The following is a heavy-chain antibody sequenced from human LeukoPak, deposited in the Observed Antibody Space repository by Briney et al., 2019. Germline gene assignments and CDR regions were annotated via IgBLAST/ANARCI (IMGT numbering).Heavy chain of an antibody. D-gene: IGHD2-8*01. V-gene: IGHV1-2*02. CDR3: ARDQRVAYAAPPGDY. Sequence: ASVKVSCKASGYTFTGYYMHWVRQAPGQGLEWMGWINPNSGGTNYAQNFQGRVTMTRDTSIGTAYMELSRLRSDDTAVYYCARDQRVAYAAPPGDYWGQGTLVTVSS. CDR1: GYTFTGYY. CDR2: INPNSGGT. J-gene: IGHJ4*02.